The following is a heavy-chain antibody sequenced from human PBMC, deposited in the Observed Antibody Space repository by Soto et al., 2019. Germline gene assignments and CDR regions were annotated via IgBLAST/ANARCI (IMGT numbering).Heavy chain of an antibody. V-gene: IGHV1-46*01. D-gene: IGHD7-27*01. CDR1: GYTFTSFY. CDR2: INPKGGST. CDR3: ARGLTSGDY. Sequence: QVQLVQSGAEVKNPGASVKLSCKASGYTFTSFYIHWVRQAPGQGLEWMAIINPKGGSTNYAPNLQGRVTLTRDTSTNTVYIELSSLGSEDTAVYYCARGLTSGDYWGQGTLVTVSS. J-gene: IGHJ4*02.